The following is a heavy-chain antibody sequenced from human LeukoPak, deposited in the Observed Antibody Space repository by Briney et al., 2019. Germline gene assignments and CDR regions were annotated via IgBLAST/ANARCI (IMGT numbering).Heavy chain of an antibody. Sequence: PSETLSLTCTVSGGSISSSSYYWGWIRQPPGKGLEWIGSIYYSGSTYYNPSLKSRVTISVDTSMNQFSLKLSSVTAADTAVYYCARVPGVGATVAANWGQGTLVTVSS. CDR3: ARVPGVGATVAAN. CDR1: GGSISSSSYY. V-gene: IGHV4-39*07. CDR2: IYYSGST. D-gene: IGHD1-26*01. J-gene: IGHJ4*02.